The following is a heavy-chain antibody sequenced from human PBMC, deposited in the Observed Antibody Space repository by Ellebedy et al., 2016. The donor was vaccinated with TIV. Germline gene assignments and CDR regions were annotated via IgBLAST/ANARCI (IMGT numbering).Heavy chain of an antibody. Sequence: AASVKVSCKASGYTFTNFDINWVRQASGQGLEWLGWMNPKSGDTVYSQKLQGRLTMTTNTPMTTAYMDLTDLTSEDTAVYYCTTGGTKGEDNWGQGTLVIVSS. CDR3: TTGGTKGEDN. CDR1: GYTFTNFD. CDR2: MNPKSGDT. V-gene: IGHV1-8*01. D-gene: IGHD3-10*01. J-gene: IGHJ4*02.